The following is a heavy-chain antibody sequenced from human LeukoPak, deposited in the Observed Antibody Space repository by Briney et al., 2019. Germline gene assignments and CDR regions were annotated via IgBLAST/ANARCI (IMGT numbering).Heavy chain of an antibody. CDR3: AANDCSSTSCYSFWFDP. D-gene: IGHD2-2*02. CDR2: ISNSSSTI. V-gene: IGHV3-48*01. J-gene: IGHJ5*02. CDR1: GFTFSSYS. Sequence: GGSLRLSCAASGFTFSSYSMNWVRQAPGKGLEWVSYISNSSSTIYYADSVKGRFTISRDNAKNSLYLQMNSLRAEDTAVYYCAANDCSSTSCYSFWFDPWGQGTLVTVSS.